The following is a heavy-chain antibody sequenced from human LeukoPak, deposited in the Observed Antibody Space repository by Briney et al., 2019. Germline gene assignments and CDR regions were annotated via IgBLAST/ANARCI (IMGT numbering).Heavy chain of an antibody. V-gene: IGHV3-9*01. CDR3: AQALGGYSGFDY. Sequence: GGSLRLSCAASGFTFDDYAMHWVRQAPGKGLEWVSGISWNSGSIGYADSVKGRFTISRDNAKNSLYLQMNSLRAEDTALYYCAQALGGYSGFDYWGQGTQVTVSS. D-gene: IGHD5-12*01. CDR2: ISWNSGSI. CDR1: GFTFDDYA. J-gene: IGHJ4*02.